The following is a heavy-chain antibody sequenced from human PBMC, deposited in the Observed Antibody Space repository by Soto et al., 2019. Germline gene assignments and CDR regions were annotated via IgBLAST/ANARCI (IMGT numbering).Heavy chain of an antibody. CDR1: GGSFSGYY. J-gene: IGHJ4*02. Sequence: PSETLSLTCAVYGGSFSGYYWSWIRQPPGKGLEWIGEINHSGSTNYNPSLKSRVTISVDTSKNQFSLKLSSVTAADTAVYYCAREDYGDYGYDYWGQGTLVTSPQ. D-gene: IGHD4-17*01. V-gene: IGHV4-34*01. CDR2: INHSGST. CDR3: AREDYGDYGYDY.